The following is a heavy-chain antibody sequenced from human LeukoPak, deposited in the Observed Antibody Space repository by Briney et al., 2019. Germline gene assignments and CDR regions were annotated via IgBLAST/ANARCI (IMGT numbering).Heavy chain of an antibody. V-gene: IGHV4-34*01. CDR3: ARGGRSYYYRGMDY. CDR1: GGSFSGYY. CDR2: INHSGST. J-gene: IGHJ4*02. Sequence: SETLSLTCAVYGGSFSGYYWSWIRQPPGKGLEWTGEINHSGSTNYNPSLKSRVTISVDTSKNQFSLKLSSVTAADTAVYYCARGGRSYYYRGMDYWGQGTLVTVSS. D-gene: IGHD3-10*01.